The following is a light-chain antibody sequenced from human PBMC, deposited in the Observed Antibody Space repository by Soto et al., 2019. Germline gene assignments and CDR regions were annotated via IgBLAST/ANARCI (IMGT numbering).Light chain of an antibody. CDR3: QQYNSYSRT. V-gene: IGKV1-5*01. Sequence: DIQMTQSPSTLSASVGDRVTITCRASQSISSWLAWYRQKPGKAPKLLTYDASSLESGVPSRFSGSGSGTEFTLTISSLQPDDLATYYCQQYNSYSRTFGQGTKVDIK. CDR2: DAS. CDR1: QSISSW. J-gene: IGKJ1*01.